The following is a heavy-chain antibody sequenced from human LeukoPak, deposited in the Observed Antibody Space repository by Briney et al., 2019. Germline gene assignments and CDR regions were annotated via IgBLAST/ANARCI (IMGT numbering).Heavy chain of an antibody. CDR1: GFSFREYW. V-gene: IGHV3-7*01. CDR3: ARDATRGGDFDS. Sequence: GGSLRLSCVGSGFSFREYWMGWLRQAPGKGLEWVGNIKEDGSKTYYVDSVKGRFTTSRDNAKNSLYLQMNSLRADDTAVYYCARDATRGGDFDSWGQGTLVTVSS. D-gene: IGHD2-15*01. J-gene: IGHJ4*02. CDR2: IKEDGSKT.